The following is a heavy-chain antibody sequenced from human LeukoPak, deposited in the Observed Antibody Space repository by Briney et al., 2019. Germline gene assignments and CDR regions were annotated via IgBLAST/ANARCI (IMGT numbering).Heavy chain of an antibody. CDR1: GYTFTDYY. V-gene: IGHV1-2*02. J-gene: IGHJ4*02. D-gene: IGHD1-26*01. Sequence: ASVKVSCKASGYTFTDYYMHWVRQAPGQGLEWMGWINPNSGGTNYAQKFQGRVTMTRDPSISTAYMALTRLRSDDTAVYYCARDAWLVGTTNLYYFDYWGQGTLVTVSS. CDR3: ARDAWLVGTTNLYYFDY. CDR2: INPNSGGT.